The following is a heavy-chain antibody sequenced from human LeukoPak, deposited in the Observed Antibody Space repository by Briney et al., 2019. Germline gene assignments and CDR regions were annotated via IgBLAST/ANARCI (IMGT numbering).Heavy chain of an antibody. Sequence: SETLSLTCAVYGGSFSGYYWSWIRQPPGEGLEWIGEINHSGSTNYNPSLKSRVTISLDTSKNQFSLKLSSVTAADTAVYYCARGQKDIVVVPAASNYYYYYYMDVWGKGTTVTVSS. CDR1: GGSFSGYY. CDR2: INHSGST. J-gene: IGHJ6*03. V-gene: IGHV4-34*01. D-gene: IGHD2-2*01. CDR3: ARGQKDIVVVPAASNYYYYYYMDV.